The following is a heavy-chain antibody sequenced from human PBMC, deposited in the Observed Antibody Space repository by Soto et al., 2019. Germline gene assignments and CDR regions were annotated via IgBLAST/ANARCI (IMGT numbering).Heavy chain of an antibody. Sequence: SVKVSFNTSGFTFSSSAVHLVRQTRGHRLQWIGWIDVGGANANYAHMLQERVTISRDMSTSTAYMELSSLRPEDTAVYYCAVGIPSSDDAFDIWGQGTMVTVSS. V-gene: IGHV1-58*01. CDR2: IDVGGANA. CDR3: AVGIPSSDDAFDI. CDR1: GFTFSSSA. D-gene: IGHD1-26*01. J-gene: IGHJ3*02.